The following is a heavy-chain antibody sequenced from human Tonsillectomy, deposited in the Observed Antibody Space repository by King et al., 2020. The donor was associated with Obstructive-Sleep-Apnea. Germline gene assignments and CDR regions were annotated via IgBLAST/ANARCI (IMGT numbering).Heavy chain of an antibody. CDR1: GGSISSYF. CDR2: IYTSGST. V-gene: IGHV4-4*07. CDR3: AREGSGSRPFDY. D-gene: IGHD3-10*01. J-gene: IGHJ4*02. Sequence: VQLQESGPGLVKPSETLSLMCTVSGGSISSYFWTWIRQPAGKGLEWIGRIYTSGSTYYNPSLNSRVTMSVDMSKNQFSLKLSSVTAADTAVYYCAREGSGSRPFDYWGQGTLVTVSS.